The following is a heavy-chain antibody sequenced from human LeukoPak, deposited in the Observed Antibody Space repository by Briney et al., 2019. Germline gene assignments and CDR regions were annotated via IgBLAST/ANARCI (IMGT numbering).Heavy chain of an antibody. CDR1: GGTFSSYA. V-gene: IGHV1-69*13. CDR3: ARPYYYYYYGMDV. CDR2: IIPIFGTA. J-gene: IGHJ6*02. Sequence: SVKVSCKASGGTFSSYAISWVRQAPGQGLEWMGGIIPIFGTANYAQKFQGRVTITADESTSTAYMELSSLRSEDTAVYYCARPYYYYYYGMDVWGQGTTVTVSS.